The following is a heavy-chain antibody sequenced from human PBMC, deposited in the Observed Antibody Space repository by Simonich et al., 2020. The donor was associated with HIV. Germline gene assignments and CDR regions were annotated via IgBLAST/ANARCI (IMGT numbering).Heavy chain of an antibody. D-gene: IGHD7-27*01. V-gene: IGHV5-51*01. CDR3: AKSNGNWFDP. Sequence: EVQLVQSGAEVTKPGESMQISCKGSGYSFTSYWVVWVRQMPGKGLEWMGIIYTGDSNTKYSPSFQGQVTISADKYISTAYLQWSSLKASDTAMYYCAKSNGNWFDPWGRGTLVTVSS. J-gene: IGHJ5*02. CDR1: GYSFTSYW. CDR2: IYTGDSNT.